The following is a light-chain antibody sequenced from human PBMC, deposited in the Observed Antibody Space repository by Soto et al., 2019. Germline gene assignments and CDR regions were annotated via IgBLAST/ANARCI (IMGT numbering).Light chain of an antibody. CDR2: AAS. Sequence: DIQMTQSPSSLSASVGDRVTITCRASESISRHLNWYQQKPGKAPNLLIYAASSLQNGVPSRFSGSGSGTDFTLTISNLQPEDFATYYCQQSYSTLSITFGQVTRLEIK. CDR3: QQSYSTLSIT. CDR1: ESISRH. J-gene: IGKJ5*01. V-gene: IGKV1-39*01.